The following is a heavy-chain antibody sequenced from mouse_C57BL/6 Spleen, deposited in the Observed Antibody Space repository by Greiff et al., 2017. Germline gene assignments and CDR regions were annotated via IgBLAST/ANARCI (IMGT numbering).Heavy chain of an antibody. V-gene: IGHV1-53*01. D-gene: IGHD2-2*01. J-gene: IGHJ1*03. CDR3: ARRDYGYDGEYCDV. CDR1: GYTFTSYW. CDR2: INPSNGGT. Sequence: QVQLQQPGTELVKPGASVKLSCKASGYTFTSYWMHWVKQRPGQGLEWIGNINPSNGGTNYNEKFKSKATLTVDKSSSTAYMQLSSLTSEDAAVYYCARRDYGYDGEYCDVWGTGTTVTVSS.